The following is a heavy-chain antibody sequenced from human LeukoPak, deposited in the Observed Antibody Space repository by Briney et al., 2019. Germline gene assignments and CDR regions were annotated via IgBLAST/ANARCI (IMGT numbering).Heavy chain of an antibody. V-gene: IGHV3-73*01. CDR1: GFTFSGSS. CDR3: TRPRDDLLTDFDY. D-gene: IGHD3-9*01. CDR2: IRIKANNYAT. J-gene: IGHJ4*02. Sequence: SGGSLRLSCAAFGFTFSGSSMHWVRQASGKGLEWVGRIRIKANNYATAYAASVKGRFTISRDDSKNTAYLQMNSLKTEDTAVYYCTRPRDDLLTDFDYWGQGTLVTVSS.